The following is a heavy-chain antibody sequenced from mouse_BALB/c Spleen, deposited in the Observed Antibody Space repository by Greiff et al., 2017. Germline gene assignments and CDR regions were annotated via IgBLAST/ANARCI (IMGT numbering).Heavy chain of an antibody. D-gene: IGHD1-1*01. V-gene: IGHV5-17*02. CDR1: GFTFSSFG. Sequence: EVQGVESGGGLVQPGGSRKLSCAASGFTFSSFGMHWVRPAPEKGLEWVAYISSGSSTIYYADTVKGRFTISRDNPKNTLFLQMTSLRSEDTAMYYCARYGSSFYFDDWGQGTTLTVAS. CDR3: ARYGSSFYFDD. J-gene: IGHJ2*01. CDR2: ISSGSSTI.